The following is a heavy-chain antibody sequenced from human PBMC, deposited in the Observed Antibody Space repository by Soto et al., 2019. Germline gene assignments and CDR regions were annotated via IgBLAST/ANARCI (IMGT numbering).Heavy chain of an antibody. CDR3: ARAHNTYYDILTGYYNVRWFDP. V-gene: IGHV4-59*01. Sequence: SETLSLTCTVSGGSISSYYWSWIRQPPGKGLEWIGYIYYSGSTNYNPSLKSRVTISVDTSKNQFSLKLSSVTAADTAVYYCARAHNTYYDILTGYYNVRWFDPWGQGTLVTVSS. CDR2: IYYSGST. D-gene: IGHD3-9*01. J-gene: IGHJ5*02. CDR1: GGSISSYY.